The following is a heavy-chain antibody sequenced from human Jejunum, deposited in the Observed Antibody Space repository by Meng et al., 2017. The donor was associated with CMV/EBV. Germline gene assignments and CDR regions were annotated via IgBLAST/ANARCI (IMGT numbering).Heavy chain of an antibody. CDR3: TRDRKDIVVLPAAKKYDY. D-gene: IGHD2-2*01. CDR1: DYA. V-gene: IGHV3-49*04. Sequence: DYAMSWVRQAPGKGLEWVGFIRRKIYGGTTENAASEKGRFTISRDESESIAYLQMNSLKTEDTGVYYCTRDRKDIVVLPAAKKYDYWGQGTLVTVSS. CDR2: IRRKIYGGTT. J-gene: IGHJ4*02.